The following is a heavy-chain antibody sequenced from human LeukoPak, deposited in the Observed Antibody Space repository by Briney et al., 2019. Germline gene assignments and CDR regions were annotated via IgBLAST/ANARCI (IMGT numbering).Heavy chain of an antibody. CDR2: ISSSSSYI. J-gene: IGHJ4*02. D-gene: IGHD2/OR15-2a*01. Sequence: PGGSLRLSCAASGFTFSSYSMTWVRQAPGKGLEWVSSISSSSSYIYYADSVKGRFTISRDNAKNSLYLQMNSLRAEDTAVYYCARGRNKWPDYFDYWGQGTLVTVSS. V-gene: IGHV3-21*01. CDR1: GFTFSSYS. CDR3: ARGRNKWPDYFDY.